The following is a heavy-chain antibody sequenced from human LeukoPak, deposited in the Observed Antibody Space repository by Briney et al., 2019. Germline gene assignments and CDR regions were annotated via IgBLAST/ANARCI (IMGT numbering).Heavy chain of an antibody. CDR2: MNPNSGST. CDR3: ARDAQGAAAADDPLDI. D-gene: IGHD6-13*01. J-gene: IGHJ3*02. CDR1: GYTFTNYD. Sequence: ASVTVSCKASGYTFTNYDFNWMRQATGQGLEWMGWMNPNSGSTGYAQKSQGRVTMTRDTSISTAYMELSSLTSEDTAVYYCARDAQGAAAADDPLDIWGQGTTVTVSS. V-gene: IGHV1-8*01.